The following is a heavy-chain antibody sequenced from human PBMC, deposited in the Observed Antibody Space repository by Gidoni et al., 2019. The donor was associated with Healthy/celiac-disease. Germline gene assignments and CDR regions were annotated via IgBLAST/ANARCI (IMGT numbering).Heavy chain of an antibody. CDR1: GFTFTSSA. J-gene: IGHJ4*02. CDR2: IVVGSGNT. Sequence: QMQLVQSGPEVKKPGTSVKVPCKASGFTFTSSAVQWVRQARGQRLEWIGWIVVGSGNTNYAQKFQERVTITRDMSTSTAYMELSSLRSEDTAVYYCAAGRRSSPFGDYWGQGTLVTVSS. D-gene: IGHD6-6*01. CDR3: AAGRRSSPFGDY. V-gene: IGHV1-58*01.